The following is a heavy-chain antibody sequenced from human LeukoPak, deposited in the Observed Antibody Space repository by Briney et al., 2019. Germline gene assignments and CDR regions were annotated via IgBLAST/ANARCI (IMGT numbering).Heavy chain of an antibody. CDR1: GFTFSGSA. CDR2: IRSKTNSYAT. D-gene: IGHD6-19*01. J-gene: IGHJ5*02. Sequence: GGPLRLSCTASGFTFSGSAMHWVRKASGKGLEWVGGIRSKTNSYATAYAVSVKVRFTISRDDSKNTVYLQMNSLKAEDTAIYYCTTLGGIAVAGTWFDPWGQGTLVTVSA. CDR3: TTLGGIAVAGTWFDP. V-gene: IGHV3-73*01.